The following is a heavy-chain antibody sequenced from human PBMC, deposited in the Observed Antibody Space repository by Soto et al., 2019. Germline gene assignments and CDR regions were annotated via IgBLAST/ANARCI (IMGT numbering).Heavy chain of an antibody. CDR2: IYPGDPDT. Sequence: PGESLKISCKGSGYSFTSYWIGWVRQMPGKGLEWMGIIYPGDPDTRYSPSFQGQVTISADKSISTAYLQWSSLKASDTAMYYCARLENSGWLDRFPYYGMDVWGQGTTVTVSS. D-gene: IGHD6-19*01. CDR1: GYSFTSYW. V-gene: IGHV5-51*01. CDR3: ARLENSGWLDRFPYYGMDV. J-gene: IGHJ6*02.